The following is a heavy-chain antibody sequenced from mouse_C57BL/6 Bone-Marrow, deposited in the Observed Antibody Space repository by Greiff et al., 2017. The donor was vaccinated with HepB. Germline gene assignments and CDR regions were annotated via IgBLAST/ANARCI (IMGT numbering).Heavy chain of an antibody. J-gene: IGHJ4*01. Sequence: VQLKQSGPELVKPGASVKMSCKASGYTFTDYNMHWVKQSHGKSLEWIGYINPNNGGTSYNQKFKGKATLTVNKSTSTAYMELRSLTSEDSAVYYCASSSSYYYAMDYWGQGTSVTVSS. CDR2: INPNNGGT. D-gene: IGHD1-1*01. V-gene: IGHV1-22*01. CDR1: GYTFTDYN. CDR3: ASSSSYYYAMDY.